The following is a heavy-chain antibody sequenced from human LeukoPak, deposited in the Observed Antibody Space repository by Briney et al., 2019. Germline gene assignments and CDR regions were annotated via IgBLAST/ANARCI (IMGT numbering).Heavy chain of an antibody. CDR1: GFTVSSNY. J-gene: IGHJ4*02. Sequence: RGSLRLSCAAPGFTVSSNYMSWVRQAPRKGLEWVSVIYSGGSTYYADSVKGRFTISRDNSKNTLYLQMNSLRAEDTAVYYCAKEVRGVIMEGYFDYWGQGLLVTVSS. D-gene: IGHD3-10*01. CDR2: IYSGGST. V-gene: IGHV3-53*05. CDR3: AKEVRGVIMEGYFDY.